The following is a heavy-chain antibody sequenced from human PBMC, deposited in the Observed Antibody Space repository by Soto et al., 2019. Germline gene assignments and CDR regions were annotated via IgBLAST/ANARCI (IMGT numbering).Heavy chain of an antibody. D-gene: IGHD3-16*01. Sequence: GGSLRLSCAASGFTFSTYWMHWVRQAPGKGLVWVSRIKTDGSVTTYADSVKGRFTISRDNAKNTLYLQMNTLRAEDTAVYYCARDLGGSHDYWGRGSLVTVSS. CDR1: GFTFSTYW. J-gene: IGHJ4*01. CDR3: ARDLGGSHDY. V-gene: IGHV3-74*01. CDR2: IKTDGSVT.